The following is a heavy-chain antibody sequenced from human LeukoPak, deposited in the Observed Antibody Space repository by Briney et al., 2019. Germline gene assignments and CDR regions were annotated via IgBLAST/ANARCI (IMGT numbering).Heavy chain of an antibody. V-gene: IGHV4-34*01. J-gene: IGHJ5*02. CDR1: GGSFSGYH. D-gene: IGHD5-18*01. CDR3: ARVGSYGPNNWFDP. CDR2: SNHSGNT. Sequence: SETLSLTCAVYGGSFSGYHWSWIRQSPGKGLEWIGESNHSGNTNYNPSLKSRVTISIDTSKNQFSLKLSSVTAADTAVYYCARVGSYGPNNWFDPWGQGTLVTVSS.